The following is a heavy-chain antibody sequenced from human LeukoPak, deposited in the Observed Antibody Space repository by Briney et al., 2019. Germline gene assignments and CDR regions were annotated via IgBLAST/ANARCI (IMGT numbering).Heavy chain of an antibody. Sequence: GGSLRLSCAASGFTISSKYVSWVRQAPGKGLEWVSVIYSGGSTYYADSLKGRFTISRDNSKNTVYLQMNSPRAEDTAVYYCTRVGGDILTGHRTGYYYAMDVWGQGTTVTVSS. J-gene: IGHJ6*02. V-gene: IGHV3-66*01. D-gene: IGHD3-9*01. CDR2: IYSGGST. CDR1: GFTISSKY. CDR3: TRVGGDILTGHRTGYYYAMDV.